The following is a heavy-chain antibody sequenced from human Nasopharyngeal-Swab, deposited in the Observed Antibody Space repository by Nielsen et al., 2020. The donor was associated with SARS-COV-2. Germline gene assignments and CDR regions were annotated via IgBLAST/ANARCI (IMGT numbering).Heavy chain of an antibody. CDR2: ISRSSSTI. J-gene: IGHJ4*02. Sequence: GESLKISCAASGFTFSSYSMNWVRQAPGKGLEWVSYISRSSSTIYYADSVKGRFTISRDNAKNSLYLQMNSLRDEDTAVYYCARERARFLEWLLYGTFDYWGQGTLVTVSS. CDR3: ARERARFLEWLLYGTFDY. D-gene: IGHD3-3*01. CDR1: GFTFSSYS. V-gene: IGHV3-48*02.